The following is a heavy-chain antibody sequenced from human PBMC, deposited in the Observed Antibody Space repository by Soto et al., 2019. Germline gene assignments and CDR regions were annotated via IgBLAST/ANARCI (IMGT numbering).Heavy chain of an antibody. CDR3: AKDRGGTGWRFDY. D-gene: IGHD6-19*01. CDR2: ISGSDGHT. J-gene: IGHJ4*02. CDR1: GFTFSDYA. Sequence: GGSLRLSCAASGFTFSDYAMTWVRQAPGKGLEWVSTISGSDGHTYYADSVKGRLTISRDNFNNTLYLQMNSLRAEDTAVYYCAKDRGGTGWRFDYWGQGALVTVSS. V-gene: IGHV3-23*01.